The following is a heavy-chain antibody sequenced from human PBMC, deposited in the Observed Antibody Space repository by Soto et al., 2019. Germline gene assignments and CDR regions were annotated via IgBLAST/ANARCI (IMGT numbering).Heavy chain of an antibody. CDR2: LNPDTGNK. Sequence: QVQLVQSGVKLKKLGPQGTISCPASEFTFMDNLINWVRNAPGKGLEGMGWLNPDTGNKRYSDTYQGRVTISRHSSASIAYLELSDLENEDTALYFCARDRHRVGPRATDDFEVWGQGTMITVSS. V-gene: IGHV1-3*01. CDR1: EFTFMDNL. CDR3: ARDRHRVGPRATDDFEV. J-gene: IGHJ3*01.